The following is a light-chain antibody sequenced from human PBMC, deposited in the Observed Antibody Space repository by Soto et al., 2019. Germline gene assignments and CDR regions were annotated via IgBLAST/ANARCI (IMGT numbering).Light chain of an antibody. CDR2: DDI. CDR1: SSNIGANSG. CDR3: QSYDRSLSGNVV. V-gene: IGLV1-40*01. J-gene: IGLJ2*01. Sequence: QSVLTQPPSVSGAPGQRVIITCTGSSSNIGANSGVHWYQQLPGTAPKLLIYDDINRPSGIPDRFSGSKSGTSASLAITGLQAGDEADYYCQSYDRSLSGNVVFGGGTKVTVL.